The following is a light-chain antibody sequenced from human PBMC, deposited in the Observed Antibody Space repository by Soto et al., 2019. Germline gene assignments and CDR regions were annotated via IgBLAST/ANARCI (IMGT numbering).Light chain of an antibody. CDR2: GAS. V-gene: IGKV3-20*01. Sequence: EIVLTQSPGTLSLSPGERATVSCRASQSVAKNNLAWYRHKPGQSPRLLIYGASRRAAGIPDRFSGTGSGTDFTLTINRVEPEDFALYYCQQYGNSLWTFGQGTTVEIK. CDR1: QSVAKNN. J-gene: IGKJ1*01. CDR3: QQYGNSLWT.